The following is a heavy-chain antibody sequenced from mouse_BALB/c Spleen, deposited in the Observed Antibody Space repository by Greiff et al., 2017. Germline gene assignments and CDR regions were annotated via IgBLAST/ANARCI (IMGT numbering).Heavy chain of an antibody. J-gene: IGHJ4*01. CDR2: ISSGGSYT. Sequence: EVKVVESGGGLVKPGGSLKLSCAASGFTFSSYTMSWVRQTPEKRLEWVATISSGGSYTYYPDSVKGRFTISRDNAKNTLYLQMNSLKSEDTAMYYCTRDGDYAMDYWGQGTSVTVSS. CDR1: GFTFSSYT. CDR3: TRDGDYAMDY. V-gene: IGHV5-6-4*01.